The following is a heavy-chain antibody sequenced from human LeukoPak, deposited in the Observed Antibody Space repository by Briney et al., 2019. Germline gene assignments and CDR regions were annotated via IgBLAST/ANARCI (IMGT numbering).Heavy chain of an antibody. CDR2: ISHDGSNT. D-gene: IGHD4-11*01. V-gene: IGHV3-30-3*01. CDR1: GFTFSNHA. Sequence: GGSLILSCAASGFTFSNHAMHWVRQAPGKGLKWVAVISHDGSNTYYGDSVKGRFTISRDNSKNTLDLQMNSLRAEDTAVYYCARETVTNHDAFDIWGQGAMVTVSS. CDR3: ARETVTNHDAFDI. J-gene: IGHJ3*02.